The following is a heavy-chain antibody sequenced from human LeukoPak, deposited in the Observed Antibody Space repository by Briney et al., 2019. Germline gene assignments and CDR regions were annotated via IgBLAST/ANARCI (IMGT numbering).Heavy chain of an antibody. CDR1: GFTFSSCA. Sequence: GGSLILSCAASGFTFSSCAMSWVRQAPGKGLEWVSLISGSGDSRYYADSVKGRFTISRDNAKNTLWLQMNSLRAEDTAVYYCAKGVTTVRIYYHGMDVWGQGTTVTVSS. CDR3: AKGVTTVRIYYHGMDV. D-gene: IGHD4-17*01. CDR2: ISGSGDSR. V-gene: IGHV3-23*01. J-gene: IGHJ6*01.